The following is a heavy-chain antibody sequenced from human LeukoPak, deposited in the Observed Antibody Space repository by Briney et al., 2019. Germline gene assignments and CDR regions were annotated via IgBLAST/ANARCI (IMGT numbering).Heavy chain of an antibody. Sequence: ASVKVSCKASGYTFTSYDINWVRQATGQGLEGMGWMNPNSDNTGYAQKFQGRVTMTRNTSISTVYMELSSLRSEDTAVYYCARRPYKYYDILTGYYRSEFEYWGQGTLVTVSS. CDR2: MNPNSDNT. J-gene: IGHJ4*02. V-gene: IGHV1-8*01. CDR1: GYTFTSYD. D-gene: IGHD3-9*01. CDR3: ARRPYKYYDILTGYYRSEFEY.